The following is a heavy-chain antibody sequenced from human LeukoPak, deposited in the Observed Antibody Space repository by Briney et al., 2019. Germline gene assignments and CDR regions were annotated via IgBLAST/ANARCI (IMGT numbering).Heavy chain of an antibody. CDR2: IFNGGTT. Sequence: SETLSLTCSVSGGSISSYFWHWIRQPPGKGLEWMGYIFNGGTTAYNPSLKRRVTMVDTSKNQFSLTLSSVTAADTAVYYCARKSPSPNWFDPWGQGTLVTVSS. CDR1: GGSISSYF. CDR3: ARKSPSPNWFDP. J-gene: IGHJ5*02. V-gene: IGHV4-59*01.